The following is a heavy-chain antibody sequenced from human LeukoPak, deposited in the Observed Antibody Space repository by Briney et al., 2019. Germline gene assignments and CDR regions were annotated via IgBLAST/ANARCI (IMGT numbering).Heavy chain of an antibody. J-gene: IGHJ4*02. Sequence: GGSLRLSCAASGLTFSGSAIHWVRQASGKGLERVGRIRNKPNSYATAYAASVKGRFTVSRDDSENMAYLQMNSLKSEDTAVYYCTKLHETTVITKSIDYWGQGTLVTVSS. D-gene: IGHD4-23*01. CDR1: GLTFSGSA. CDR2: IRNKPNSYAT. CDR3: TKLHETTVITKSIDY. V-gene: IGHV3-73*01.